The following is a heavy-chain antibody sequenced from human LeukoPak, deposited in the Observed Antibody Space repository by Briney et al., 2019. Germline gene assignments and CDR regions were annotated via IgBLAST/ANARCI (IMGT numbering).Heavy chain of an antibody. Sequence: GASMRLSCTSTGSTFSSYAMSWVRQAPGTGLEYISTISSGGGSTLYADSIKGRSAISRDNSRNTVYLQRNSLSVEDTAVYYCARGGGLLWLRESLHCFDTWGQGTLVTVSS. CDR1: GSTFSSYA. V-gene: IGHV3-23*01. J-gene: IGHJ5*02. CDR3: ARGGGLLWLRESLHCFDT. CDR2: ISSGGGST. D-gene: IGHD3-10*01.